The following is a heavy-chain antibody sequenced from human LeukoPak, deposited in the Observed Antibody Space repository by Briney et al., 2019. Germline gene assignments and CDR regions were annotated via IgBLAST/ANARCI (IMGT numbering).Heavy chain of an antibody. J-gene: IGHJ3*02. CDR2: ISGSGGST. V-gene: IGHV3-23*01. D-gene: IGHD2-2*01. CDR1: GFTFSSYA. CDR3: TTERLHCSSTSCPAAFDI. Sequence: PGGSLRLSCAASGFTFSSYAMSWVRQAPGKGLEWVSAISGSGGSTYYADSVKGRFTISRDNSKNTLYLQMNSLKTEDTAVYYCTTERLHCSSTSCPAAFDIWGQGTMVTVSS.